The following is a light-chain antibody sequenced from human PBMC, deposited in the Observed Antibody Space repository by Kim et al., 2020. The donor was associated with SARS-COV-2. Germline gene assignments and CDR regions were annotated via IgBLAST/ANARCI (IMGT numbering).Light chain of an antibody. CDR1: QDLSIY. CDR3: LQHTNYPWT. J-gene: IGKJ1*01. V-gene: IGKV1-17*03. Sequence: AAGGDRVTITCRASQDLSIYLTWFQQKPGKVPKRLIYAASSLQSGVPSRFSGRGSGTEFTLTINSLQPEDFGTYYCLQHTNYPWTFGQGTKVDIK. CDR2: AAS.